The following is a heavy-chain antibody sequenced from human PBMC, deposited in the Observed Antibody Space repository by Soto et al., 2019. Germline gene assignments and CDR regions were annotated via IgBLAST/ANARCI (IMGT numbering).Heavy chain of an antibody. Sequence: PSETLSLTCTVSGGSISSYYWSWIRQPPGKGLEWIGYIYYSGSTNYNPSLKSRVTISVDTSKNQFSLKLSSVTAADTAVYYCARDSDYYGSGSLLYYFDYWGQGTLVTVSS. V-gene: IGHV4-59*01. CDR3: ARDSDYYGSGSLLYYFDY. D-gene: IGHD3-10*01. J-gene: IGHJ4*02. CDR1: GGSISSYY. CDR2: IYYSGST.